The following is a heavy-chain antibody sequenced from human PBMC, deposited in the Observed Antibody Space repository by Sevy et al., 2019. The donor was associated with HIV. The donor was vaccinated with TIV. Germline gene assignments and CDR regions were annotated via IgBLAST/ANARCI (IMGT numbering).Heavy chain of an antibody. CDR2: ISTGGGFT. Sequence: GESLKISCATSGFTFNSYAMSWVRQAPGKGLEWVSTISTGGGFTYYADSVKGRFSISRDNFNNTLFLQMNSLRADDTAMYYCAKDFLSPNYYGTQFDFWSQGTVVTVSS. J-gene: IGHJ4*02. CDR1: GFTFNSYA. CDR3: AKDFLSPNYYGTQFDF. V-gene: IGHV3-23*01. D-gene: IGHD3-10*01.